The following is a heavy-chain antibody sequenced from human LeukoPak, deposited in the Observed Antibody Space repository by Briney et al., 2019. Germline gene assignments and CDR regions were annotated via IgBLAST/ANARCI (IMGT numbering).Heavy chain of an antibody. CDR2: ISSSSSYI. CDR1: GFTFSSYS. Sequence: GGSLRLSCAASGFTFSSYSMNWVRQAPGKGLEWVSSISSSSSYIYYADSVKGRFTISRDNAKNSLYLQMNSLRAEDTAVYYCARDPSPYYYGSGSYFDYWGQGTLVTVSS. CDR3: ARDPSPYYYGSGSYFDY. D-gene: IGHD3-10*01. V-gene: IGHV3-21*01. J-gene: IGHJ4*02.